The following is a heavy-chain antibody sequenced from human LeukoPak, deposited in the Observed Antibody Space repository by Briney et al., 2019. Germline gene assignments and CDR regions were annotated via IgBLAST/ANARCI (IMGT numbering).Heavy chain of an antibody. J-gene: IGHJ3*02. Sequence: GGSLRLSCAASGFTFSSYGMTWVRQAPGKGLEWVSVISGSGGSTYYADSVKGRFTISRDNSKNTLHLQMNSLRAEDTAVYYCAKGGYCSGGSCAVDAFDIWGQGTMVTVSS. CDR3: AKGGYCSGGSCAVDAFDI. D-gene: IGHD2-15*01. CDR2: ISGSGGST. CDR1: GFTFSSYG. V-gene: IGHV3-23*01.